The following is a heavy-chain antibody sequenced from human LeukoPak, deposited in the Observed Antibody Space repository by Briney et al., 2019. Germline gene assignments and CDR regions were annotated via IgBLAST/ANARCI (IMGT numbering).Heavy chain of an antibody. J-gene: IGHJ4*02. Sequence: ASVKVSCKASGSPFTGYYIHSVPQAPRQGLEWMGWINTNSGGTSHAQKFKGRITMTRDTSISTAYIELSRLRSDDTAVYYCARDSGYPYYFDYWGLGTLVPVSS. CDR3: ARDSGYPYYFDY. D-gene: IGHD3-22*01. CDR2: INTNSGGT. CDR1: GSPFTGYY. V-gene: IGHV1-2*02.